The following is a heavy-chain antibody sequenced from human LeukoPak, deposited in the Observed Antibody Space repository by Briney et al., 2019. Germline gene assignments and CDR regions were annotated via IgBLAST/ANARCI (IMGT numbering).Heavy chain of an antibody. J-gene: IGHJ3*02. CDR3: AKDPQDSGGRDDAFDI. V-gene: IGHV3-64*01. D-gene: IGHD3-10*01. Sequence: PGGSLRLSCAASGFTFSSYAMHWVRQAPGKGLEYVSAISSNGGSTYYANSVKGRFTISRDNSKNTLYLQMGSLRAEDTAVYYCAKDPQDSGGRDDAFDIWGQGTMVTVSS. CDR1: GFTFSSYA. CDR2: ISSNGGST.